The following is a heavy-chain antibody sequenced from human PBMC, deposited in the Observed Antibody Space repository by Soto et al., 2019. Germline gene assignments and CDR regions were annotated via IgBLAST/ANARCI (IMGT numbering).Heavy chain of an antibody. J-gene: IGHJ6*02. CDR1: GFTFSSYA. CDR2: ISGSGGST. D-gene: IGHD3-3*01. CDR3: AKGRFQAQGWMYYDFWSGYPQYYYYGMDV. Sequence: GESLKISCAASGFTFSSYAMSWVRQAPGKGLEWVSAISGSGGSTYYADSVKGRFTISRDNSKNTLYLQMNSLRAEDTAVYYCAKGRFQAQGWMYYDFWSGYPQYYYYGMDVWGQGTTVTVSS. V-gene: IGHV3-23*01.